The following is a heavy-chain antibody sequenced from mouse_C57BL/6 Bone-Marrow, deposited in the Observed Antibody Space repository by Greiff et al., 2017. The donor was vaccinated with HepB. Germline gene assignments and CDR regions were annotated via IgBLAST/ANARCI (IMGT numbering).Heavy chain of an antibody. V-gene: IGHV1-75*01. CDR2: IFPGSGST. CDR3: AREDYYDYDWFAY. Sequence: QVQLKESGPELVKPGASVKISCKASGYTFTDYYINWVKQRPGQGLEWIGWIFPGSGSTYYNEKFKGKATLTVDKSSSTAYMLLSSLTSEDSAVYFCAREDYYDYDWFAYWGQGTLVTVSA. D-gene: IGHD2-4*01. CDR1: GYTFTDYY. J-gene: IGHJ3*01.